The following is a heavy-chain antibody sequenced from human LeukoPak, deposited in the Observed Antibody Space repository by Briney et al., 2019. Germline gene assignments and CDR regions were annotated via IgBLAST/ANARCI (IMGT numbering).Heavy chain of an antibody. CDR1: GGSISSYY. CDR2: IHNSGST. J-gene: IGHJ4*02. D-gene: IGHD2-21*02. CDR3: ARGYGDFRAEGRYFYS. Sequence: PSETLSLTCTVSGGSISSYYWTWIRQSPGKGLEWIGYIHNSGSTSYNPSLTSRVTISVDTSKNQFSLKLSSVTAADTAVYYCARGYGDFRAEGRYFYSWGQGILVTVSS. V-gene: IGHV4-59*01.